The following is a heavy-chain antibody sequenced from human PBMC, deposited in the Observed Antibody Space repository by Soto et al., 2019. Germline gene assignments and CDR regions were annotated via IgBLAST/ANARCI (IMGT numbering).Heavy chain of an antibody. V-gene: IGHV1-46*01. CDR1: GYTFTSYY. CDR2: INPSGGST. D-gene: IGHD2-2*01. J-gene: IGHJ4*02. Sequence: ASVKVSCKASGYTFTSYYMHWVRQAPGQGLEWMGIINPSGGSTSYAQKFQGRVTMTRDTSTSTVYMELSSLRSEDTAVYYCARLPGPGVYQPLFLQDYWGQGTLVTVPS. CDR3: ARLPGPGVYQPLFLQDY.